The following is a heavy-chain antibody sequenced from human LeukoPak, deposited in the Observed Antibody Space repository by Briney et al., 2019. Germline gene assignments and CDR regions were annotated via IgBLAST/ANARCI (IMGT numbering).Heavy chain of an antibody. V-gene: IGHV3-23*01. Sequence: PGGSLRLSCAASGFTFHNYAMSWVRQAPGKGLEWVSAISGSGGSTYYADSVKGRFTISRDNAKNSLYLQMNSLRPEDTALYYCAKGSYGLDVWGQGTTVTVSS. CDR1: GFTFHNYA. J-gene: IGHJ6*02. CDR3: AKGSYGLDV. CDR2: ISGSGGST.